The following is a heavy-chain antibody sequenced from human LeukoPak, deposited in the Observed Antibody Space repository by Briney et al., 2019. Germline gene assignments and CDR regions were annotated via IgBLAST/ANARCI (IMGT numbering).Heavy chain of an antibody. Sequence: SETLSLTCTVSGGSISSYSWCWIRHHAGKGLEWIGRIYTSGSTNYIPSLKSRTTMSVDTSKSQFSLKLSSVTAADTAVYYCARAEIIAVVTPGGDAFDIWGKGTMVTVSS. J-gene: IGHJ3*02. D-gene: IGHD6-19*01. V-gene: IGHV4-4*07. CDR2: IYTSGST. CDR3: ARAEIIAVVTPGGDAFDI. CDR1: GGSISSYS.